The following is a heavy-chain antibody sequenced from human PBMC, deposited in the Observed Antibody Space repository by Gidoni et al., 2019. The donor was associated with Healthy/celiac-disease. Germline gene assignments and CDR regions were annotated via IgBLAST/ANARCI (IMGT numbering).Heavy chain of an antibody. Sequence: QVPQAASGGGVVQPGGSLRPCCAASRFTFSRYVLHWVRQAPGKGLEGVAFIRYDGSNKYYADSVKGRFTISRDNSKNTLYLQMNSLRAEDTAVYYCAVGLRGYWGQGTLVTVSS. V-gene: IGHV3-30*02. J-gene: IGHJ4*02. D-gene: IGHD4-17*01. CDR1: RFTFSRYV. CDR3: AVGLRGY. CDR2: IRYDGSNK.